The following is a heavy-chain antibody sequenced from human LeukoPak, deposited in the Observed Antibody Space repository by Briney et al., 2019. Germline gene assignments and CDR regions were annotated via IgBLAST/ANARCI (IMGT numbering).Heavy chain of an antibody. CDR1: GFSFTSYS. D-gene: IGHD6-13*01. Sequence: GGSLRLSCAASGFSFTSYSMNWVRQAPGKGLEWVAVIWYDGSNKYYADSVKGRFTISRDNSKNTLYLQMNSLRAEDTAVYYCAKDRSASAAAGLDYWGQGTLVTVSS. CDR2: IWYDGSNK. CDR3: AKDRSASAAAGLDY. J-gene: IGHJ4*02. V-gene: IGHV3-33*06.